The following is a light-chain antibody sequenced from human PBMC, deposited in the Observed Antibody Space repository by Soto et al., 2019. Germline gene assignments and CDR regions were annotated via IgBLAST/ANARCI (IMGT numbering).Light chain of an antibody. V-gene: IGKV1-5*03. J-gene: IGKJ2*01. Sequence: DIQMTQSPSTLSASIGDRVTVTCRASQSISRWLAWYQQKPGKAPKLLIYKASSLESGVPSRFSGSGSGTEFPLPISSRHPDDSEIYISQQYHDSSPTFAPGTKLEIK. CDR1: QSISRW. CDR3: QQYHDSSPT. CDR2: KAS.